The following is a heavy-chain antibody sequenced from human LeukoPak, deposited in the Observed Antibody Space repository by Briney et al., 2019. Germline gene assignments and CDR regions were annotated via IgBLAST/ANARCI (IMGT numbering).Heavy chain of an antibody. CDR3: ATSEGGIAAAGLFDY. CDR1: GGSFSGYY. V-gene: IGHV4-34*01. J-gene: IGHJ4*02. CDR2: INHSGST. D-gene: IGHD6-13*01. Sequence: SETLSLTCAVYGGSFSGYYWSWIRQPPGKGLEWIGEINHSGSTNFNPSLKSRVTISVDTSKNKFSLKLSSVTAADTAVYYCATSEGGIAAAGLFDYWGQGTLVTVSS.